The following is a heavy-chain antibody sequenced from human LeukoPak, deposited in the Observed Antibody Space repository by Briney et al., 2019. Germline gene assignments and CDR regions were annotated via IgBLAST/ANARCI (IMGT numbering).Heavy chain of an antibody. Sequence: LGESLKISCKGSGYSFTSYWIGWVRQMPGKGLEWMGIIYPGDSDTRYSPSFQGQVTISADKSISTAYLQWSSLKASDTAMYYCARSGYYDFWSGYYTGIHYFDYWGQGTLVTVSS. D-gene: IGHD3-3*01. CDR2: IYPGDSDT. CDR3: ARSGYYDFWSGYYTGIHYFDY. J-gene: IGHJ4*02. CDR1: GYSFTSYW. V-gene: IGHV5-51*01.